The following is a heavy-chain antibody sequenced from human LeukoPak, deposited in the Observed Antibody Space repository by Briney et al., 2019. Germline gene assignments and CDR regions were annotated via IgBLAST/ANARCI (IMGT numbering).Heavy chain of an antibody. D-gene: IGHD2-21*02. J-gene: IGHJ4*02. CDR1: GFIFSNYE. CDR2: ISDHAKSR. V-gene: IGHV3-48*03. Sequence: GGSLRLSCAASGFIFSNYEMNWVRQTPGKGLEWVSYISDHAKSRNYVDSVKGRFTISRDDAKNSLYLQMNSLRAEDTALYYCARAEGGPATAIYWGQGTLVTVSS. CDR3: ARAEGGPATAIY.